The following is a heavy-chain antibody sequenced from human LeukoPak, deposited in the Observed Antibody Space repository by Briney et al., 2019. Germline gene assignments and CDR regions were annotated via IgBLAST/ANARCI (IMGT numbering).Heavy chain of an antibody. CDR3: AKARLVRGVIMTPFYFDY. CDR2: VTGSGDST. J-gene: IGHJ4*02. D-gene: IGHD3-10*01. Sequence: PGGSLRLSCAASGFIFNSYAMSWVRQAPGKGLEWVSAVTGSGDSTYYADSVKGRFTVSRDNSKNTLYLRMNSLRAEDTAVYYCAKARLVRGVIMTPFYFDYWGQGTLVTVSS. CDR1: GFIFNSYA. V-gene: IGHV3-23*01.